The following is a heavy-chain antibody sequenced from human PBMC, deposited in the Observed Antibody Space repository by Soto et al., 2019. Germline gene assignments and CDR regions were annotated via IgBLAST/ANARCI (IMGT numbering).Heavy chain of an antibody. V-gene: IGHV3-30*18. CDR3: AKDPYCSSTSCFMDV. CDR1: GFTFSSYG. Sequence: PGGSLRLSCAASGFTFSSYGMHWVRQAPGKGLEWVAVISYDGSNKYYADSVKGRFTISRDNSKNTRYLQMNSLRAEDTAVYYCAKDPYCSSTSCFMDVWGQGTTVTVSS. J-gene: IGHJ6*02. CDR2: ISYDGSNK. D-gene: IGHD2-2*01.